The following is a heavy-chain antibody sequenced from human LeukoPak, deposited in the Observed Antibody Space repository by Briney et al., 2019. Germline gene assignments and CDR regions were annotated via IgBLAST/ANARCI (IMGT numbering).Heavy chain of an antibody. CDR2: ISAYNGST. Sequence: EASVKVSCKASGYTFTSYGISWVRQAPGQGLEWMGWISAYNGSTNYAQKLQGRVTMTTDTSTSTAYMELSSLRSEDTAVYYCAGGYSSGYPGDYWGQGTLVTVSS. D-gene: IGHD3-22*01. V-gene: IGHV1-18*01. J-gene: IGHJ4*02. CDR1: GYTFTSYG. CDR3: AGGYSSGYPGDY.